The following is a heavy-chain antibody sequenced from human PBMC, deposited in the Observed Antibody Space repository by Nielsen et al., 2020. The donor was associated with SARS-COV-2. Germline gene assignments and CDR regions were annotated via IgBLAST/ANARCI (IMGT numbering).Heavy chain of an antibody. CDR3: ASLKTRYSSYMDV. V-gene: IGHV4-39*01. CDR1: GGSISSSSYY. D-gene: IGHD6-13*01. CDR2: IYYSGCT. J-gene: IGHJ6*03. Sequence: SETLSLTCTVSGGSISSSSYYWGWIRQPPGKGLEWIGSIYYSGCTYYNPSLKSRVTISVDTSKNQFSLKLSSVTAADTAVYYCASLKTRYSSYMDVWGKGTTVTVSS.